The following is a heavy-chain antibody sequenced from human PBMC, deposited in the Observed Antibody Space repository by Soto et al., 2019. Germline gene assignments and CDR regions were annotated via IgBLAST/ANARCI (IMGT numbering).Heavy chain of an antibody. V-gene: IGHV4-31*03. D-gene: IGHD5-12*01. CDR3: ARDRGGYGNFDY. CDR1: GGSISSGGYY. CDR2: IHYNGGT. Sequence: QVQLQESGPGLVKFSQTLSLTCTVSGGSISSGGYYWNWIRQHPGKGLEWIGYIHYNGGTYGNPSLRSRATTSVDTSKNQFSLKLTSVTAADTAVYYCARDRGGYGNFDYWGQGTLVTVSS. J-gene: IGHJ4*02.